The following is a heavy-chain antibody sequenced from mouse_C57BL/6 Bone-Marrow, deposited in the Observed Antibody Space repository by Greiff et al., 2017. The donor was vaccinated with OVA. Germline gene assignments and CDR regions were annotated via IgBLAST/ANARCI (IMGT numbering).Heavy chain of an antibody. Sequence: QVQLQQSGAELVRPGTSVKVSCKASGYAFTNYLIEWVKQRPGQGLEWIGVINPGSGGTNYNEKFKGKATLTADKSSSTAYMQLSSLTSEDAAVYFCARHEGSPSYYYAMDYWGQGTSVTVSS. J-gene: IGHJ4*01. V-gene: IGHV1-54*01. CDR3: ARHEGSPSYYYAMDY. CDR1: GYAFTNYL. CDR2: INPGSGGT. D-gene: IGHD1-1*01.